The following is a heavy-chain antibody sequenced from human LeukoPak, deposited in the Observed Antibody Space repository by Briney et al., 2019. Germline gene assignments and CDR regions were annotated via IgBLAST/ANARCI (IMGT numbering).Heavy chain of an antibody. Sequence: SETLSLTCTVSGGSISSSGYYWGWIRQPPGKGLEWIGYIYYSGSTNYNPSLKSRVTISVDTSKNQFSLKLSSVTAADTAVYYCAYTPVWWELPRRWGQGTLVIVSS. CDR1: GGSISSSGYY. CDR2: IYYSGST. J-gene: IGHJ4*02. CDR3: AYTPVWWELPRR. V-gene: IGHV4-61*05. D-gene: IGHD1-26*01.